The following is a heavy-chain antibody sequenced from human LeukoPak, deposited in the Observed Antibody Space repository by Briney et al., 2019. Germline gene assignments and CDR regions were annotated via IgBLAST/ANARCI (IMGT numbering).Heavy chain of an antibody. CDR3: ARDSYCSGGSCYGTIWFDP. V-gene: IGHV3-7*01. J-gene: IGHJ5*02. CDR2: IKQDGSEK. CDR1: GFTVSSNY. D-gene: IGHD2-15*01. Sequence: PGGSLRLSCAASGFTVSSNYMSWVRQAPGKGLEWVANIKQDGSEKYYVDSVKGRFTISRDNAKNSLYLQMNSLGAEDTAVYYCARDSYCSGGSCYGTIWFDPWGQGTLVTVSS.